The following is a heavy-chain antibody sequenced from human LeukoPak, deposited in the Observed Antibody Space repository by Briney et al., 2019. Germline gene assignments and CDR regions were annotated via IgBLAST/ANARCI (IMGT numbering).Heavy chain of an antibody. J-gene: IGHJ5*02. V-gene: IGHV4-31*03. Sequence: SETLSLTCTVSGGSISSGGYYWSWIRQHPGKGLEWIGYIYYSGSTYYNPSLKSRVTISVDTSKNQFSLKLSSVTAADTAVYYCARAPHYNDSSGYYYEWFDPWGQGTLVTVSS. D-gene: IGHD3-22*01. CDR1: GGSISSGGYY. CDR2: IYYSGST. CDR3: ARAPHYNDSSGYYYEWFDP.